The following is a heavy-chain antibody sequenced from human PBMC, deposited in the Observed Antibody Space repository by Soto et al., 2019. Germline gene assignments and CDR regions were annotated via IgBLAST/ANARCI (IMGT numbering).Heavy chain of an antibody. J-gene: IGHJ6*02. D-gene: IGHD3-3*01. Sequence: GGSLRLSCAASGFTFISYAMSWVRQAPGKGLEWVSAISHSGASTYYADSVKGRFTISRDNSRNTLYLQMNSLRAEDTAVYFCAKSFWSGYGQSYYYYGMDVWGQGTTVTVSS. CDR2: ISHSGAST. CDR3: AKSFWSGYGQSYYYYGMDV. V-gene: IGHV3-23*01. CDR1: GFTFISYA.